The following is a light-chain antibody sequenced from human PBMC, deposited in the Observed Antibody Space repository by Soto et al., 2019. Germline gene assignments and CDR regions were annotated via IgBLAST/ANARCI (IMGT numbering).Light chain of an antibody. Sequence: EIVLTQSPATLSLSPGVRATLSCRASQSVGTYLAWYQQKSGQAPRLLIYDAFNRATGIPARFSGSGSGTDFTLTIGILEREDFAVYFCQQRNNWPSSVGPGTKVDI. CDR2: DAF. CDR3: QQRNNWPSS. CDR1: QSVGTY. V-gene: IGKV3-11*01. J-gene: IGKJ3*01.